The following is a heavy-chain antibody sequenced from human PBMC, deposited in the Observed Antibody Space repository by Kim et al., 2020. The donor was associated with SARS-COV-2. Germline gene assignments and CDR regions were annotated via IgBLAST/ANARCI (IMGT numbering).Heavy chain of an antibody. V-gene: IGHV3-7*03. CDR1: GFTFSSYW. Sequence: GGSLRLSCAASGFTFSSYWMSWVRQAPGKGLEWVANIKQDGSEKYYVDSVKGRFTISRDNAKNSLYLQMNSLRAEDTAVYYCARDPQYSSSPGVDWGQGTLVTVSS. J-gene: IGHJ4*02. CDR2: IKQDGSEK. D-gene: IGHD6-6*01. CDR3: ARDPQYSSSPGVD.